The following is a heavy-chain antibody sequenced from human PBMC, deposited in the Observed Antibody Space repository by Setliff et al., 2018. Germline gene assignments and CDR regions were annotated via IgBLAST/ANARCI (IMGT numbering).Heavy chain of an antibody. CDR2: INPNSGGT. CDR3: AVAKALTSYDHVWGSQPLDY. CDR1: GYTFTGYY. J-gene: IGHJ4*02. V-gene: IGHV1-2*02. D-gene: IGHD3-16*01. Sequence: ASVKVSCKASGYTFTGYYMHWVRQAPGQGLEWMGWINPNSGGTKYAQKIQGRVTMTRETSISTAYMELSRLRSDDTAIYYCAVAKALTSYDHVWGSQPLDYLGQGSLVTVSS.